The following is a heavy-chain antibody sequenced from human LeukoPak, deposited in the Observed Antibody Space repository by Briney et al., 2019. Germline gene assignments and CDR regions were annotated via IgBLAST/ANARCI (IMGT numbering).Heavy chain of an antibody. CDR1: GFTFSSYG. Sequence: PGGTLRLSCAASGFTFSSYGMSWVRQAPGKGLEWVSAISGSGGSTYYTDSVKGRFTISRDNSKNTLYLQMNSLRAEDTAVYYCAKVGTGIRAFDYWGQGTLVTVSS. D-gene: IGHD7-27*01. CDR2: ISGSGGST. CDR3: AKVGTGIRAFDY. V-gene: IGHV3-23*01. J-gene: IGHJ4*02.